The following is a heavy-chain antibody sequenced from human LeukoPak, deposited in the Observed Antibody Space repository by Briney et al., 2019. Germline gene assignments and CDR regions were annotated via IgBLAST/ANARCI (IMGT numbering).Heavy chain of an antibody. CDR3: ARGPSITMVRGGQWYYYMDV. Sequence: GGSLRLSHAASGVTFSSYSMNWVRQAPGKGLEWVSYISSSSSTIYYADSVKGRFTISRDNAKNSLYLQMNSLRAEDTAVYYCARGPSITMVRGGQWYYYMDVWGKGTTVTISS. D-gene: IGHD3-10*01. CDR1: GVTFSSYS. J-gene: IGHJ6*03. CDR2: ISSSSSTI. V-gene: IGHV3-48*01.